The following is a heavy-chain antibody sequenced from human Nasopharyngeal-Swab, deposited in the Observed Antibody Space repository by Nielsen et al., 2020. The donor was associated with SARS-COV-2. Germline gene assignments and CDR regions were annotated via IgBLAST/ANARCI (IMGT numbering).Heavy chain of an antibody. Sequence: GGSLRLSCAASGFTFSSYAMSWVRQAPGKGLEWVSSISSSSSYIYYADSVKGRFTISRDNAKNSLYLQMNSLRAEDTAVYYCASDSNGYSPGGGFDYWGQGTLVTVSS. CDR1: GFTFSSYA. V-gene: IGHV3-21*01. CDR3: ASDSNGYSPGGGFDY. D-gene: IGHD5-18*01. J-gene: IGHJ4*02. CDR2: ISSSSSYI.